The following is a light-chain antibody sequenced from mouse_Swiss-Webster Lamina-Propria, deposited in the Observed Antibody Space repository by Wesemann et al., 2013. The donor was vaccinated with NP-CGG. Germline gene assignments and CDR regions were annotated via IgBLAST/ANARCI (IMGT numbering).Light chain of an antibody. CDR1: SSVSY. J-gene: IGKJ1*01. V-gene: IGKV4-68*01. Sequence: ILLTQSPAIMSASPGEKVTMTCSASSSVSYMHWYQQKPRSSPKPWIYLTSNLASGVPARFSGSGSGTSYSLTISSMEAEDAATYYCQQWSSNPPRTFGGGTKLEIK. CDR2: LTS. CDR3: QQWSSNPPRT.